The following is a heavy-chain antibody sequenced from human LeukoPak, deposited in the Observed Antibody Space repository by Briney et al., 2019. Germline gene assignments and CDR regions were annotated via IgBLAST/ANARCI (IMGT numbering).Heavy chain of an antibody. J-gene: IGHJ4*02. CDR1: GFIFSSYG. D-gene: IGHD6-19*01. CDR2: IRYDGSRK. Sequence: GGSLRLSCAASGFIFSSYGMHWVRQAPDKGLEWVAFIRYDGSRKYYADSVKGRFTISRDNSKNTLYLQMNSLRAEDTAVYYCARDPGGWYSFDYWGQGTLVTVSS. CDR3: ARDPGGWYSFDY. V-gene: IGHV3-30*02.